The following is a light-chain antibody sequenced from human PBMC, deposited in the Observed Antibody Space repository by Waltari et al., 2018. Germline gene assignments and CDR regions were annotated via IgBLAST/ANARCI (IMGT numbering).Light chain of an antibody. CDR3: QQRNSWPPVT. J-gene: IGKJ5*01. CDR2: AAS. V-gene: IGKV3-11*01. Sequence: EIALTQSPATLSLSPGERATISCRASQSVANYLAWYQHKPGQAPRLLIYAASNRATGIPARFSGSGSGTDFTLTISSLEPEDFAVYYCQQRNSWPPVTFGQGTRLEIK. CDR1: QSVANY.